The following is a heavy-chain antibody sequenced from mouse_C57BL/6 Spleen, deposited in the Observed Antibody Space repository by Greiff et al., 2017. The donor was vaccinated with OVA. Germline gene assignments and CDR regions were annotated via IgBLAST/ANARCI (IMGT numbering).Heavy chain of an antibody. CDR3: ARKGGSGSFDY. Sequence: VQLQQPGAELVKPGASVKLSCKASGYTFTSYWMQWVKQRPGQGLEWIGEIDPSDSYTNYNQKFKGKATLTVDTSSSTAYMQLSSLTSEDSAVYYCARKGGSGSFDYWGQGTTLTVSS. J-gene: IGHJ2*01. CDR1: GYTFTSYW. CDR2: IDPSDSYT. D-gene: IGHD1-1*02. V-gene: IGHV1-50*01.